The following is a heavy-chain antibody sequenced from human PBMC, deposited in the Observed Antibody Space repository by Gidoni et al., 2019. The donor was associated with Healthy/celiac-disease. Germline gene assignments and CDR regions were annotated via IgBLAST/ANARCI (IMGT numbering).Heavy chain of an antibody. Sequence: EVQLLESGGGLVQPGGSLRLSCAASGFTFSSYAMSWVRQAPGKGLEWVSASSGSGGSTYYADSVKGRFTISRDNSKNTLYLQMNSLRAEDTAVYYCAKEPRFLEWLLYGNIDYWGQGTLVTVSS. J-gene: IGHJ4*02. CDR3: AKEPRFLEWLLYGNIDY. CDR1: GFTFSSYA. CDR2: SSGSGGST. D-gene: IGHD3-3*01. V-gene: IGHV3-23*01.